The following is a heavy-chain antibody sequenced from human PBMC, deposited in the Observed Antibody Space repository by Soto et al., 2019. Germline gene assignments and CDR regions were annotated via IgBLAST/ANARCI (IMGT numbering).Heavy chain of an antibody. J-gene: IGHJ4*02. CDR3: TSGYYHEC. CDR1: GFTFSSYG. D-gene: IGHD3-22*01. CDR2: ISYDGSNK. Sequence: GGSLRLSCAASGFTFSSYGMHWVRQAPGKGLEWVAVISYDGSNKYYADSVKGRFTISRDNSKNTLYLQMNSLRAEGTAVYYCTSGYYHECWGQGTLVTVSS. V-gene: IGHV3-30*03.